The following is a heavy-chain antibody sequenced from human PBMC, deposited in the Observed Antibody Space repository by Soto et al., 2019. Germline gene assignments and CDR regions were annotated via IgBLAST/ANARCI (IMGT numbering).Heavy chain of an antibody. CDR1: GGSVSRYY. J-gene: IGHJ6*03. D-gene: IGHD6-13*01. Sequence: SETLSLTCTVSGGSVSRYYWSWIRQPPGKGLEWIGYIYYSGSTNYNPSLKSRVTISVDTSKNQFSLKLSSVTAADTAVYYCARGRPGSAAGYYYYYMDVWGKGTTVT. CDR2: IYYSGST. CDR3: ARGRPGSAAGYYYYYMDV. V-gene: IGHV4-59*02.